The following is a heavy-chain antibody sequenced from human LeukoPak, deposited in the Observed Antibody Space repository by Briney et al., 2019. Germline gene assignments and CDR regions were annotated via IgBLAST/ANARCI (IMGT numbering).Heavy chain of an antibody. CDR1: GGSISSGGYS. CDR2: IYYSGST. D-gene: IGHD2-2*03. Sequence: PSQTLSLTCAVSGGSISSGGYSWSWIRQPPGKGLEWIGYIYYSGSTYYNPSLKSRVTISVDTSKNQFSLKLSSVTAADTAVYYCARVDINIYYYGMDVWGQGTTVTVSS. V-gene: IGHV4-30-4*08. J-gene: IGHJ6*02. CDR3: ARVDINIYYYGMDV.